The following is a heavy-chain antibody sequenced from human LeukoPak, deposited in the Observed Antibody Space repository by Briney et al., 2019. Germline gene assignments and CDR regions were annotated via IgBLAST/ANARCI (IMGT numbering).Heavy chain of an antibody. V-gene: IGHV3-23*01. CDR3: AKLADKTYPYYYMDV. D-gene: IGHD3-9*01. J-gene: IGHJ6*03. Sequence: GGSLRLSCASSGLTFSSYAMTWVRQAPGKGLEWVSLISTSGGSTYYADSVKGRLTISRDNSKNTLYLQMNSLRAEDTAVYYCAKLADKTYPYYYMDVWGKGTTVTVSS. CDR1: GLTFSSYA. CDR2: ISTSGGST.